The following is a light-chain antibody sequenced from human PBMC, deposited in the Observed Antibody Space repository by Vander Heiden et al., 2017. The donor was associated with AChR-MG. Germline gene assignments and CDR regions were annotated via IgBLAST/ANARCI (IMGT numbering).Light chain of an antibody. CDR1: RNNVGNQG. Sequence: QAGLTQPPSVSKGLRQTATLTCTGNRNNVGNQGAAWLQQDKGHPPKLLFYRNNKRPSGISERLSASRSGNTASLTITGLQPEDEADYYCLAWDSSVSAWVFGGGTKLTVL. V-gene: IGLV10-54*01. CDR2: RNN. CDR3: LAWDSSVSAWV. J-gene: IGLJ3*02.